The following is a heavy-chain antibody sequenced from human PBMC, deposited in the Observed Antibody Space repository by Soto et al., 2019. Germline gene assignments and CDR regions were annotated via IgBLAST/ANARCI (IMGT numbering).Heavy chain of an antibody. V-gene: IGHV1-69*06. CDR3: ARDLSIAAFDY. Sequence: GASVRVSCTASGGTFSSYAISWVRQAPGQGLEWMGGIIPIFGTANYAQKFQGRVTITADKSTSTAYMELSSLRSEDTTVYYCARDLSIAAFDYWGQGTLVTVSS. J-gene: IGHJ4*02. CDR2: IIPIFGTA. D-gene: IGHD6-6*01. CDR1: GGTFSSYA.